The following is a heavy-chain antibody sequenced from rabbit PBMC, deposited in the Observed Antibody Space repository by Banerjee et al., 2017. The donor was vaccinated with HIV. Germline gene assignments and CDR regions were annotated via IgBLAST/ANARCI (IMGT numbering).Heavy chain of an antibody. J-gene: IGHJ4*01. V-gene: IGHV1S45*01. CDR1: GFSFSSTYW. D-gene: IGHD4-1*01. CDR2: IYAGSSGNT. CDR3: ARDLAGVIGWNFNL. Sequence: QEQLEESGGDLVKPEGSLTLTCTASGFSFSSTYWISWVRQAPGKGLEWIACIYAGSSGNTYYASWAKGRFTISKTSSTTVTLQMTSLTAADTASYFCARDLAGVIGWNFNLWGPGTLVTVS.